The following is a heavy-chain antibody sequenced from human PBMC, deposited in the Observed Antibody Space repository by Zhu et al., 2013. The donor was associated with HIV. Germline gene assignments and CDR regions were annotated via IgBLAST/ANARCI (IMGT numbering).Heavy chain of an antibody. J-gene: IGHJ4*02. Sequence: VQLVESGGGVVQPGRSLRLSCAASGFTFSSYAMHWVRQAPGKGLEWVAVISYDGSNKYYADSVKGRFTISRDNSKNTLYLQMNSLRAEDTAVYYCARNLRSGSYYMNSDYWGQGTLVTVSS. CDR1: GFTFSSYA. D-gene: IGHD3-10*01. V-gene: IGHV3-30-3*01. CDR2: ISYDGSNK. CDR3: ARNLRSGSYYMNSDY.